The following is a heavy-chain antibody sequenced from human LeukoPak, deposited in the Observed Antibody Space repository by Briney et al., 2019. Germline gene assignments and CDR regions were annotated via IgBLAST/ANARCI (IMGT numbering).Heavy chain of an antibody. CDR2: IYPGDSDT. CDR1: GYSFTNFW. D-gene: IGHD3-10*02. Sequence: GESLKISCKGSGYSFTNFWIGWVRQMPGKGLEWMGIIYPGDSDTRYRPSFQGQVTISADKSISTAYLQWSSLKASDTAMYYCARHMSPGVAEYFQHWGQGTLVTVSS. J-gene: IGHJ1*01. V-gene: IGHV5-51*01. CDR3: ARHMSPGVAEYFQH.